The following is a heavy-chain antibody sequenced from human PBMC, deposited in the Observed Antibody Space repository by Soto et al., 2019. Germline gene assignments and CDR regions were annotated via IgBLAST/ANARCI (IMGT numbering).Heavy chain of an antibody. CDR2: IIPITETP. D-gene: IGHD3-10*01. CDR1: GGTFNSHA. Sequence: QVQLVQSGAEVKKPGASVKVSCKVSGGTFNSHAINWLRQAPGQGLEWMGVIIPITETPNNAEKFQGRVTITEDKSTTTVYMELSSLTFDDTAVYFCARGNKGPGHYGPGSQGWYGPWGQGTLVTVSS. V-gene: IGHV1-69*06. CDR3: ARGNKGPGHYGPGSQGWYGP. J-gene: IGHJ5*02.